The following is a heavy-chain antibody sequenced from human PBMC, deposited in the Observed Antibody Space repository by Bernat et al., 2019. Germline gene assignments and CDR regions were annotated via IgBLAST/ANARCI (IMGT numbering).Heavy chain of an antibody. CDR3: AKDRFANGDLDY. CDR1: GFTFSSYA. D-gene: IGHD4-17*01. CDR2: ISGSGGST. V-gene: IGHV3-23*01. J-gene: IGHJ4*02. Sequence: EVQLLESGGGLVQPGGSLRLSCAASGFTFSSYAMSWVRQAPGKGLEWVSAISGSGGSTYYADSVKGRFTISRDNSKNTLYLQMNSLRAEDTGVYYCAKDRFANGDLDYWGQGTLVTVSS.